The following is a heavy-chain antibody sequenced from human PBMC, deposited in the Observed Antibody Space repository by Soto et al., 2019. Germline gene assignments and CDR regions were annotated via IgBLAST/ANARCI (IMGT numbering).Heavy chain of an antibody. V-gene: IGHV1-69*13. CDR3: ASTPERLRYFDWLSAHYGMDV. CDR1: GGTFSSYA. J-gene: IGHJ6*01. CDR2: IIPIFGTA. Sequence: ASVKVSCKASGGTFSSYAISWVRQAPGQGLEWMGGIIPIFGTANYAQKFQGRVTITADESTSTAYMELSSLRSEDTAVYYCASTPERLRYFDWLSAHYGMDVWGQGTTVTVSS. D-gene: IGHD3-9*01.